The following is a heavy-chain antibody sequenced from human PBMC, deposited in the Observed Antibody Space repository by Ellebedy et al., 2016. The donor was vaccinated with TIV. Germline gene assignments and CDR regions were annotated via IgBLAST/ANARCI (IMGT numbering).Heavy chain of an antibody. CDR2: IKSKTDGGAT. Sequence: PGGSLRLSCAASGFTFSNACMNWVRQAPGKGLEWVGRIKSKTDGGATDYAAPVTVRFTISRDDSKNTLYLQMNSLKTEYTAVYYCTTDEDYYSSGSYYEPFDYWGQGTLVTVSS. V-gene: IGHV3-15*07. CDR3: TTDEDYYSSGSYYEPFDY. J-gene: IGHJ4*02. CDR1: GFTFSNAC. D-gene: IGHD3-10*01.